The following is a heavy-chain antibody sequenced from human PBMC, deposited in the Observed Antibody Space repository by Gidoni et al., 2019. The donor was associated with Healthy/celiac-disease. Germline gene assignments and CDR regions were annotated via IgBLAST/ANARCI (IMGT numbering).Heavy chain of an antibody. Sequence: QVQLVQSGAEVKKPGASVKVSCKASGYTFTGYYMHWVRQAPGQGLEWMGWINPNSGGTNYAQKFQGRVTMTRDTSISTAYMELSRLRSDDTAVYYCARDPTPRITIFGVVNPTCWFDPWGQGTLVTVSS. J-gene: IGHJ5*02. CDR1: GYTFTGYY. CDR2: INPNSGGT. D-gene: IGHD3-3*01. CDR3: ARDPTPRITIFGVVNPTCWFDP. V-gene: IGHV1-2*02.